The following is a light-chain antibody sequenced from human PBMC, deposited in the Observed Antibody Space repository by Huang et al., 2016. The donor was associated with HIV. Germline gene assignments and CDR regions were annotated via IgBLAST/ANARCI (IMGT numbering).Light chain of an antibody. Sequence: DIQMTQSPSSLSASVGDRVTITCQASQDIRNHLNWYQQKPGKAPNLLIYDAVSLQTGVPSRFSGSGSGTDDTLIISSLQPEDFATYYCQQFDNSLTFGAGTKVEIK. CDR3: QQFDNSLT. J-gene: IGKJ4*01. V-gene: IGKV1-33*01. CDR2: DAV. CDR1: QDIRNH.